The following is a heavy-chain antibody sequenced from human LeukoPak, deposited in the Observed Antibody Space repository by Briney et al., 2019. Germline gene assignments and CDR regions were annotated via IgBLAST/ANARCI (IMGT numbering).Heavy chain of an antibody. J-gene: IGHJ3*02. CDR3: AREADYDFWSGYVNDAFDI. CDR2: INPSGGST. CDR1: GYTFTSYY. V-gene: IGHV1-46*01. D-gene: IGHD3-3*01. Sequence: ASVKVSCKASGYTFTSYYMHWVRQAPGQGLEWMGIINPSGGSTSYAQKFQGRVTITRNTSISTAYMELSSLRSEDTAVYYCAREADYDFWSGYVNDAFDIWGQGTMVTVSS.